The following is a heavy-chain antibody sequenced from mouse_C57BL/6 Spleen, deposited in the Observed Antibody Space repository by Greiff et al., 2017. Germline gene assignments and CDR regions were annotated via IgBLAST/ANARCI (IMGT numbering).Heavy chain of an antibody. V-gene: IGHV5-4*01. CDR1: GFTFSSYA. CDR3: ARDEEVYWYFDV. CDR2: ISDGGSYT. Sequence: EVKLVESGGGLVKPGGSLKLSCAASGFTFSSYAMSWVRQTPEKRLEWVATISDGGSYTYYPDNVKGRFTISRDNAKNNLYLQMSHLKSEDTAMYYCARDEEVYWYFDVWGTGTTVTVSS. J-gene: IGHJ1*03.